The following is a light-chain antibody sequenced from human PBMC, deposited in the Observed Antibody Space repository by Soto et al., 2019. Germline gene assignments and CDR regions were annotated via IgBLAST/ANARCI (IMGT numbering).Light chain of an antibody. CDR3: SSHSSSSTLGV. V-gene: IGLV2-14*01. Sequence: QSVLTQPASVSGSPGQSITISCSGTRSDIGIFNYVSWYQQHPGKAPKLIIYEVTNRPSGVSDRFSGSKSGNTASLNISGLQADDEADYYCSSHSSSSTLGVFGGGTQLTVL. CDR1: RSDIGIFNY. J-gene: IGLJ3*02. CDR2: EVT.